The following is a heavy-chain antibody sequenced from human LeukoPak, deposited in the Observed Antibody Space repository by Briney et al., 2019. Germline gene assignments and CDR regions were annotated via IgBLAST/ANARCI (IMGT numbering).Heavy chain of an antibody. D-gene: IGHD3-16*02. CDR2: INPNSGGT. Sequence: RASVKVSCKASGYTFTGYYMHWVRQAPGQGLEWMGWINPNSGGTNYAQKFQGRVTMTRDTSISTAYMELSRLRSDDTAVYYCARLLGELSSHFDYWGQGTLVTVSS. V-gene: IGHV1-2*02. J-gene: IGHJ4*02. CDR3: ARLLGELSSHFDY. CDR1: GYTFTGYY.